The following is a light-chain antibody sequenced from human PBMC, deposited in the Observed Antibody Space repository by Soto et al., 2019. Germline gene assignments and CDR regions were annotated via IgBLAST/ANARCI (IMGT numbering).Light chain of an antibody. V-gene: IGKV3-15*01. J-gene: IGKJ2*01. CDR3: QQYNNWLGT. Sequence: EIVMTQSPATLSVSPGERATLSCRASQSVSSNLAWYQQKPDQAPRLLIYGASTRATGIPARFSGSGSGTEFTLTISSLQSEGFAVYYCQQYNNWLGTFGQGTKLEIK. CDR2: GAS. CDR1: QSVSSN.